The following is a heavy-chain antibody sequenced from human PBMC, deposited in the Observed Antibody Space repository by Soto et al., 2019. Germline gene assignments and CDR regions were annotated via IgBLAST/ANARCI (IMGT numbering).Heavy chain of an antibody. CDR1: GFTFNTYA. Sequence: PGGSLRLSCAASGFTFNTYAMSWVRQAPGKGLEWVSAISGSGGSTYYADSVKGRFTLSRDNSKNTLYLQMNSLRADDTALYYCAKYIRTTRSNPLAYWGQGALVTVSS. CDR2: ISGSGGST. CDR3: AKYIRTTRSNPLAY. D-gene: IGHD2-15*01. V-gene: IGHV3-23*01. J-gene: IGHJ4*02.